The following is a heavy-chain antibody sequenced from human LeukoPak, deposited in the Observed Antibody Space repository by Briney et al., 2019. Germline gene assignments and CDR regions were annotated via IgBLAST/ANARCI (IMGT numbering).Heavy chain of an antibody. CDR1: EYTFASYD. V-gene: IGHV1-8*01. CDR3: ARASGILGWTPFDY. D-gene: IGHD6-19*01. Sequence: ASVKVSCKASEYTFASYDIYWVRQAAGQGLEWVGWVNPNSGNTGYAQKFQGRVTMTRNTSTSTVYMELSSLRSEDTAVYYCARASGILGWTPFDYWGQGTLVTVSS. CDR2: VNPNSGNT. J-gene: IGHJ4*02.